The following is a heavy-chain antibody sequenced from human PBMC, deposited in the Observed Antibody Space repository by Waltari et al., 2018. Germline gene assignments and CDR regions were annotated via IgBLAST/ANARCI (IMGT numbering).Heavy chain of an antibody. Sequence: QVQLQESGPGLVKPSETLSLTCTVSGGSISSYYWSWIRQPPGKGLEWIGYIYYSGSTNYNPSLKSRVTISVDTSKNQFSLKLSSVTAADTAVYYCARDRDRGTGPFDYWGQGTLVTVSS. J-gene: IGHJ4*02. CDR2: IYYSGST. CDR1: GGSISSYY. CDR3: ARDRDRGTGPFDY. D-gene: IGHD3-10*01. V-gene: IGHV4-59*01.